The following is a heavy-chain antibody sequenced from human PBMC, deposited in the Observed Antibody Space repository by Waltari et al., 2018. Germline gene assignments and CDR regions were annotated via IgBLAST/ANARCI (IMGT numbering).Heavy chain of an antibody. J-gene: IGHJ4*02. D-gene: IGHD3-9*01. CDR3: ATVVKTPSGYDY. V-gene: IGHV3-15*01. Sequence: EVQLVESGGGLVKPGGSLRLSCAASGFTFINVWMTWVRQAPGKGREWVGRIKSKAAGGTIEDAAPVEGRFTISRDDSKNTMYMQMNNLKTEDTAMYYCATVVKTPSGYDYWGQGTLVTVSS. CDR2: IKSKAAGGTI. CDR1: GFTFINVW.